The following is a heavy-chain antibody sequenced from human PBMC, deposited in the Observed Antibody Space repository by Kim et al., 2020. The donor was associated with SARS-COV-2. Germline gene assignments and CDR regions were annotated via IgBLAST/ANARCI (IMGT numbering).Heavy chain of an antibody. CDR2: IKQDGSEK. CDR1: GFTFSSYW. CDR3: ARDQYSSSSLGIGYYYGMDV. V-gene: IGHV3-7*03. J-gene: IGHJ6*02. Sequence: GGSLRLSCAASGFTFSSYWMSWVRQAPGKGLEWVANIKQDGSEKYYVDSVKGRFTISRDNAKNSLYLQMNSLRAEDTAVYYCARDQYSSSSLGIGYYYGMDVWGQGTTVTVSS. D-gene: IGHD6-6*01.